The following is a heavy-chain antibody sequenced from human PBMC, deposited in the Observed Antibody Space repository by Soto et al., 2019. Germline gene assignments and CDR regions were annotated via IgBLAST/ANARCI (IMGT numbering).Heavy chain of an antibody. J-gene: IGHJ5*02. Sequence: SETLSLTCTVSGGSISSYYWSWIRQPPGKGLEWIGYIYYSGSTNYNPSLKSRVTISVDTSKNQFSLKLSSVTAADTAVYYCAREGNGEQWLSRVNWFDPWGQGTLVTVSS. CDR3: AREGNGEQWLSRVNWFDP. V-gene: IGHV4-59*01. CDR2: IYYSGST. D-gene: IGHD6-19*01. CDR1: GGSISSYY.